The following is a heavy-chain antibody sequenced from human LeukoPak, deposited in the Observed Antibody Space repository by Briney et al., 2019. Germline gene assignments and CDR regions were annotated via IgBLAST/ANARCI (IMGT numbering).Heavy chain of an antibody. CDR3: ARGHRYCSSTSCLLGRDY. Sequence: SETLSLTCAVYGGSFSGYYWSWIRQPPGKGLEWIGEINHSGSTNYNPSLKNRATISVDTSKNQFSLKLSSVTAADTAVYYCARGHRYCSSTSCLLGRDYWGQGTLVAVSS. V-gene: IGHV4-34*01. D-gene: IGHD2-2*01. J-gene: IGHJ4*02. CDR1: GGSFSGYY. CDR2: INHSGST.